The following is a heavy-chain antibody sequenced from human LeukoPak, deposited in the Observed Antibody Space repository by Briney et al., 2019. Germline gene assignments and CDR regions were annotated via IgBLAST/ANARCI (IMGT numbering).Heavy chain of an antibody. CDR3: ARVRGAAAGSYYYYMDV. CDR2: FFTSGNT. J-gene: IGHJ6*03. Sequence: SETLYLTCTVSGGSISSYYWSWIWQPAGKGLEWIGRFFTSGNTNYNPSLKSRVTMSVDTSKNQLSLKVSSVTVADTAVYYCARVRGAAAGSYYYYMDVWGKGTTVTISS. D-gene: IGHD6-13*01. V-gene: IGHV4-4*07. CDR1: GGSISSYY.